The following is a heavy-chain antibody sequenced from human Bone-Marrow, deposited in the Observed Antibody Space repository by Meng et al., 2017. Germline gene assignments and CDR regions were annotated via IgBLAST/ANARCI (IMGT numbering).Heavy chain of an antibody. J-gene: IGHJ4*02. CDR2: IKSNTDGGTA. D-gene: IGHD3-9*01. CDR1: GFYFSNAW. CDR3: TWDDKAVSDY. Sequence: VHLVESGGDLVKPGGSLRLSCAASGFYFSNAWMIWVRQAPGKGLEWVGRIKSNTDGGTAEYAAPVTGRFTISRDDSKSTLYLQMSGLRIDDTGVYYCTWDDKAVSDYWGQGTLVTVSS. V-gene: IGHV3-15*01.